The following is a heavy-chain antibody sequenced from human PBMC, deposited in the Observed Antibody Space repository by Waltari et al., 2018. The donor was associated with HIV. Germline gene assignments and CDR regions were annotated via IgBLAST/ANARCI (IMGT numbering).Heavy chain of an antibody. J-gene: IGHJ4*02. CDR1: GLSGATSA. D-gene: IGHD6-19*01. V-gene: IGHV3-23*05. CDR2: IVTSDNST. CDR3: ASEAAVSAGPLDS. Sequence: EVHLAESGGGLVQPGESLSMPCAVSGLSGATSAMTWVRQAPGKGLQWLSSIVTSDNSTYYLDSVRGRFLISRDDSQTTVSLQMDRLTTNDTAVYYCASEAAVSAGPLDSWGQGIAVIVSS.